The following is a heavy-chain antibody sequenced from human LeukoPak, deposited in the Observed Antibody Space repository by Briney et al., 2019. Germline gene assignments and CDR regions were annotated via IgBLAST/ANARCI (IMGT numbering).Heavy chain of an antibody. CDR3: AREPDCSTGSCYGIDC. D-gene: IGHD2-15*01. V-gene: IGHV3-53*01. CDR2: IYSDNT. CDR1: GFTVSSNS. J-gene: IGHJ4*02. Sequence: AGGSLRLSCTVSGFTVSSNSMSWVRQAPGKGLEWVSFIYSDNTHYSDSVKGRFTISRDNSKNTLYLQMNSLRAEDTAVYYCAREPDCSTGSCYGIDCWGQGTLVTVSS.